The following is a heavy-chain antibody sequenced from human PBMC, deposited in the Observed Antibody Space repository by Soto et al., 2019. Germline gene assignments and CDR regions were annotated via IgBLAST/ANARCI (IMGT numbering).Heavy chain of an antibody. J-gene: IGHJ4*02. V-gene: IGHV3-53*01. CDR2: VPGGGST. CDR1: GFTVSNNH. Sequence: VQLVESGGGLIQPGGSLRLSCAASGFTVSNNHMTWVRQAAGQRLELVSFVPGGGSTSYADFVKGRFTISRDNSKNTLYLQMDSLRAEDTAIYYCAGRLTTAASLVYLGRGSLVTVSS. D-gene: IGHD3-16*01. CDR3: AGRLTTAASLVY.